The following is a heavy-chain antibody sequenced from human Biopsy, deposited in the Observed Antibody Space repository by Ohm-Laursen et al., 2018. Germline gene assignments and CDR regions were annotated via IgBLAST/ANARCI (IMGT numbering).Heavy chain of an antibody. CDR1: GGDINNYC. Sequence: TLSLTCTVSGGDINNYCWSWIRQPAGKGLEWIGRIYPGGSTNYNPSLKSRVTMSVDTSKKQLYLRLRSFTAADTAMYYCASVVLGPTNDAFDLWGQGTMVVVSS. D-gene: IGHD3-22*01. CDR3: ASVVLGPTNDAFDL. J-gene: IGHJ3*01. V-gene: IGHV4-4*07. CDR2: IYPGGST.